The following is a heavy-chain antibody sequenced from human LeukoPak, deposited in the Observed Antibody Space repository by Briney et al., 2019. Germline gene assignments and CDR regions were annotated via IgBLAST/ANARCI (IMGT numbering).Heavy chain of an antibody. CDR3: AREGATNPFDY. Sequence: PGGSLRLSCAASGFTFSDLYMSWIRQAPGKGLEWVSYISSSSSYTNYADSVKGRFTISRDSAKNSLYLQMNSLRAEDTAVYYCAREGATNPFDYWGQGTLVTVSS. V-gene: IGHV3-11*05. CDR2: ISSSSSYT. J-gene: IGHJ4*02. D-gene: IGHD1-26*01. CDR1: GFTFSDLY.